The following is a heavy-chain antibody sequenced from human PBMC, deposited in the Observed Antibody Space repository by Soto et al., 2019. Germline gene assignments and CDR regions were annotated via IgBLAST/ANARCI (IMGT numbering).Heavy chain of an antibody. D-gene: IGHD3-10*01. Sequence: QVQLQQWGAGLLKPSETLSLTCAVYGGSFSGYYWSWIRQPPGKGLEWIGEINHSGSTNYNPSLKSRVTISVDTSKNQFSLKLSSVTAADTAVYYCARGKVWFGELLGYWYFDLWGRGTLVTVSS. CDR1: GGSFSGYY. CDR2: INHSGST. V-gene: IGHV4-34*01. J-gene: IGHJ2*01. CDR3: ARGKVWFGELLGYWYFDL.